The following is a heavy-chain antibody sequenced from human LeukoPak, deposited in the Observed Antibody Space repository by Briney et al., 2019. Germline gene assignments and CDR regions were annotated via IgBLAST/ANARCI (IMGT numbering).Heavy chain of an antibody. D-gene: IGHD2-2*01. V-gene: IGHV1-2*02. CDR3: ARSGDRVGVVVPAAHDWFDP. CDR2: INPNSGGT. Sequence: ASVKVSCKASGYTFTGYYMHWVRQAPGQGLEWMGWINPNSGGTNYAQKFQGRVTMTRDTSISTAYMELSRLRSDDTAVYYCARSGDRVGVVVPAAHDWFDPWGQGTQVTVSS. J-gene: IGHJ5*02. CDR1: GYTFTGYY.